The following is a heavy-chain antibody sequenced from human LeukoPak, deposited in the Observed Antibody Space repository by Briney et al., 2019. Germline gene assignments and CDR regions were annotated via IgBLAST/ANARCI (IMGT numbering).Heavy chain of an antibody. Sequence: PSETLSLTCAAYGGSFGGYYWNWIRQPPGKGLEWIGEINHSGSTNYNPSLKSRVTISVDTSKNQFSLKMSPVTAADTAVYYCARRVVPAAIGYWGQGALVTVSS. CDR1: GGSFGGYY. J-gene: IGHJ4*02. D-gene: IGHD2-2*01. CDR2: INHSGST. CDR3: ARRVVPAAIGY. V-gene: IGHV4-34*01.